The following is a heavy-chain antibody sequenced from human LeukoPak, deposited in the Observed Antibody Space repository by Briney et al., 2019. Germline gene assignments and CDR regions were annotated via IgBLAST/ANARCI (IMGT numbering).Heavy chain of an antibody. CDR2: IYYSGRT. CDR1: GGSISSSSYY. CDR3: ARPQDYYYYYMDV. J-gene: IGHJ6*03. Sequence: SETLSLTCSVSGGSISSSSYYWGWIRQPPGKGLEWIGSIYYSGRTYYNPSLKSRVTISLDTSKNQFSLKLSSVTAADTAVYYCARPQDYYYYYMDVWGKGTTVTVSS. V-gene: IGHV4-39*07.